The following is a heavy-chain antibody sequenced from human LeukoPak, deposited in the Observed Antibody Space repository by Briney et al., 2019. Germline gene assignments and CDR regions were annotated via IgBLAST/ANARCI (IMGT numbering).Heavy chain of an antibody. J-gene: IGHJ4*02. D-gene: IGHD1-26*01. CDR3: AREARVGGALQY. CDR1: GLTFSTYW. V-gene: IGHV3-74*03. CDR2: INPDGSIR. Sequence: GGSLRLSCAASGLTFSTYWMHWVRQAPGKGLAWVARINPDGSIRTYANSVQGRVTISRDTAKDTLFLQMNSLRAEDTAVYCAREARVGGALQYWGQGTPVTVSP.